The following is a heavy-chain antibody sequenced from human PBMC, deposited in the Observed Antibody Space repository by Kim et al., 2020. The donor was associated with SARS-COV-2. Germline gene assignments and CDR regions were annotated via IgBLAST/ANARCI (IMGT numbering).Heavy chain of an antibody. J-gene: IGHJ6*02. CDR3: TRVAYGDSPYFYYGMDV. V-gene: IGHV3-49*04. D-gene: IGHD4-17*01. Sequence: GGSLRLSCTASGFTFGDYAMSWVRQAPGKGLEWVGFIRSKAYGGTTENAASVKGRFTISREDSKGFAYLQMNSLKTEDTAVYFCTRVAYGDSPYFYYGMDVWGQGTTVTVSS. CDR1: GFTFGDYA. CDR2: IRSKAYGGTT.